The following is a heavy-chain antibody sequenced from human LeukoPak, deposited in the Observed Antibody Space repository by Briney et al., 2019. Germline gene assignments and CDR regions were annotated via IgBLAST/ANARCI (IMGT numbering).Heavy chain of an antibody. CDR3: ARDENSYGERNYYYYGMDV. CDR1: GGSISSGGYY. V-gene: IGHV4-31*03. D-gene: IGHD5-18*01. J-gene: IGHJ6*02. CDR2: IYYSGST. Sequence: PSQTLSLTCTVSGGSISSGGYYWSWIRQHPGKGLEWIGYIYYSGSTYYNPSLKSRVTISVDTSKNQFSLKLSSVTAADTAVYYCARDENSYGERNYYYYGMDVWGQGTTVTVSS.